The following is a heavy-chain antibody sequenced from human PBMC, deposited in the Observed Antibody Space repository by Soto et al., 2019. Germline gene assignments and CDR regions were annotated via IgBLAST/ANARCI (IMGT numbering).Heavy chain of an antibody. V-gene: IGHV1-69*08. CDR1: VGTFSSYT. J-gene: IGHJ4*02. CDR2: IIPILGIA. Sequence: QVQLVQSGAEVKKPGSSVKVSCKASVGTFSSYTISWVRQAPGQGLEWMGRIIPILGIANYAQKFQGRVTXTXXKSTSTAYMGLSSLRSEDTAVYCCARDQGELPFDYWGQGTLVTVSS. D-gene: IGHD1-26*01. CDR3: ARDQGELPFDY.